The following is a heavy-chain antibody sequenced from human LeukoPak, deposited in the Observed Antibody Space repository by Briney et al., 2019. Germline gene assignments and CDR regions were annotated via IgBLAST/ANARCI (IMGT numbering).Heavy chain of an antibody. V-gene: IGHV3-21*01. CDR3: ARMPIAAAGDLDY. D-gene: IGHD6-13*01. CDR2: TSSSSSYI. J-gene: IGHJ4*02. CDR1: GFTFNSYS. Sequence: GGSLRLSCTASGFTFNSYSMNWVRQAPGKGLEWVSSTSSSSSYIYYADSVKGRFTISRDNAKKSLYLQMNRLRAEDTAVYYCARMPIAAAGDLDYWGQGTLVTVSS.